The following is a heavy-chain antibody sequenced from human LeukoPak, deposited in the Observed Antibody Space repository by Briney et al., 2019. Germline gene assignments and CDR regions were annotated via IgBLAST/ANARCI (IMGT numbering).Heavy chain of an antibody. D-gene: IGHD2-15*01. CDR1: DGSISSRSYS. CDR3: TRHLDATITFDY. Sequence: SETLSLTCTVSDGSISSRSYSWGWIRQPPGKGLEWIGSLYYSGSTYYNPSHKSRVTISVDTSKNQFSLKLSSVTAADTAVYYCTRHLDATITFDYWGQGTLVTVSS. CDR2: LYYSGST. J-gene: IGHJ4*02. V-gene: IGHV4-39*01.